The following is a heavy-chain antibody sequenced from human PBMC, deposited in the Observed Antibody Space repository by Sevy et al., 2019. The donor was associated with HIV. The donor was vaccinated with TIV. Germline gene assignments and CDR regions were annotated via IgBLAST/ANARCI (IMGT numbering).Heavy chain of an antibody. D-gene: IGHD6-19*01. CDR1: GGTFSSYA. J-gene: IGHJ5*02. CDR2: IIPIFGTA. V-gene: IGHV1-69*13. CDR3: AREDKQWLVSRWFDP. Sequence: ASVKVSCKASGGTFSSYAISWVRQAPGQGLEWMGGIIPIFGTANYAQKFQGRVTITADESTSTAYMELSSLRSEDTAVYYCAREDKQWLVSRWFDPWGQGTLVTVSS.